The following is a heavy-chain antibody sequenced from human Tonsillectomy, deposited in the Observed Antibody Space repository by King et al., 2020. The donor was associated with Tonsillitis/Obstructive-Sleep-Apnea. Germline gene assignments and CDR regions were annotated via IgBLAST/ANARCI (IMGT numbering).Heavy chain of an antibody. CDR3: ARPTTEYSSGWFDY. D-gene: IGHD6-19*01. Sequence: EVQLVESGGGLVKPGGSLRLSCAASGFTFSSYSMNWVRQAPGKGLEWVSSISSSSSYIYYADSVKGRFTISRDNAKNSLYLQMNSLRAEDTAGYYCARPTTEYSSGWFDYWGQGTLVTVSS. J-gene: IGHJ4*02. V-gene: IGHV3-21*01. CDR1: GFTFSSYS. CDR2: ISSSSSYI.